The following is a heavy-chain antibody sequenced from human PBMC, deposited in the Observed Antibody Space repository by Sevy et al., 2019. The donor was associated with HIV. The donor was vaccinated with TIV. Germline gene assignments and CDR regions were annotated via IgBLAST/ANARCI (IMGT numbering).Heavy chain of an antibody. V-gene: IGHV3-30-3*01. CDR3: AREGRGIAAAGKYYYYYYMDV. CDR1: GFTFSSYA. J-gene: IGHJ6*03. D-gene: IGHD6-13*01. CDR2: ISYDGSNK. Sequence: GGSLRLSCAASGFTFSSYAMHWVRQATGKGLEWVAVISYDGSNKYYADSVKGRFTISRDNSKNTLYLQMNSLRAEDTAVYYCAREGRGIAAAGKYYYYYYMDVWGKGTTVTVSS.